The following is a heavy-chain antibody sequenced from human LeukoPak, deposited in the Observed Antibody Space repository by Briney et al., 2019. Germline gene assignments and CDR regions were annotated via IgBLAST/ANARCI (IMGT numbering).Heavy chain of an antibody. J-gene: IGHJ5*02. D-gene: IGHD6-13*01. V-gene: IGHV3-9*01. CDR2: ISWNSGSI. CDR3: AKGSLGSSWFNRFDP. Sequence: SLSLSCAASGFTFDDYAMHWVRPAPGMGLVWVIGISWNSGSIGYTDSVKGRFTISRDNAKNSLYLQMKSLRAEDTAFFYCAKGSLGSSWFNRFDPWGQGTLVTVSS. CDR1: GFTFDDYA.